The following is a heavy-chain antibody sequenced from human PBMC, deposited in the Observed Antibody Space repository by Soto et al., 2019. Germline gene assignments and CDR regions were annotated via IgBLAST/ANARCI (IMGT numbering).Heavy chain of an antibody. CDR1: GGSISSYY. J-gene: IGHJ4*02. CDR3: ARQSGYSGGWYPD. V-gene: IGHV4-59*08. CDR2: IYYSGST. Sequence: QVQLQESGPGLVKPSETLSLTCTVSGGSISSYYWSWIRQPPGKGLEWIGYIYYSGSTNYNPSLTSRAPXSXDXPKNPFSLKLSSVTAADTAVYYCARQSGYSGGWYPDWGQGTLVTVSS. D-gene: IGHD6-19*01.